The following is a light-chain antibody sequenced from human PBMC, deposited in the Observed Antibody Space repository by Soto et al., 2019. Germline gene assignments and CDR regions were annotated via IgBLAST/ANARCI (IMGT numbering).Light chain of an antibody. CDR3: QQYNNCPPLT. V-gene: IGKV3D-15*01. J-gene: IGKJ4*01. CDR1: QSVSSN. CDR2: GAS. Sequence: EIVMTQSPATLSVSPGERATLSCRASQSVSSNLAWYQQKPGQAPRLLIYGASIRATGIPARFSGSGSGTEFTLTISSLQSEDCAVYYCQQYNNCPPLTFCGGPKVDIK.